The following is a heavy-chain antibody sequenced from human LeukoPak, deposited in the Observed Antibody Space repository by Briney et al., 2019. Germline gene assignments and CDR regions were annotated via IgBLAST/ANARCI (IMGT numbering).Heavy chain of an antibody. CDR2: IYTSGST. Sequence: PSETLSLTCTVSGGFISSYYWSWIRQPARKGLDWIGRIYTSGSTNYNPSLKSRVTMSVDTSKNQFSLKLSSVTAADTAVYYCARWRFRDPGYFDLWGRGTLVTVSS. V-gene: IGHV4-4*07. D-gene: IGHD3-16*01. CDR3: ARWRFRDPGYFDL. CDR1: GGFISSYY. J-gene: IGHJ2*01.